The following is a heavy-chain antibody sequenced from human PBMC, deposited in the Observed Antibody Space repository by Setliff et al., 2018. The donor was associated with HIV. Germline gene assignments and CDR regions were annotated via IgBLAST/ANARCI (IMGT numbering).Heavy chain of an antibody. CDR3: ARVQRGRGYSHGHWYFDI. Sequence: SSETLSLTCDVFGFSISSGHYWGWIRQPPGKGLEWIGTISYTGSAFYNPSLKSRVTMSVDTSKSQFSLGLTLVTAADTAIYYCARVQRGRGYSHGHWYFDIWGRGTLVTVSS. CDR1: GFSISSGHY. V-gene: IGHV4-38-2*01. J-gene: IGHJ2*01. CDR2: ISYTGSA. D-gene: IGHD5-18*01.